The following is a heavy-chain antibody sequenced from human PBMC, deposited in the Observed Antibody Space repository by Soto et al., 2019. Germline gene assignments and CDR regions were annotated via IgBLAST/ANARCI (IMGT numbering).Heavy chain of an antibody. CDR3: ARHGQDTAMVRSYYYYAMDV. CDR2: IYYVGST. D-gene: IGHD5-18*01. J-gene: IGHJ6*02. Sequence: QLQLQESGPGLVKPSETLSLTCTVSGGSISSDTYYWGWIRQPPGKGLEWIGSIYYVGSTYYNPSLKSRITISGDTSKNQFSLELRSVTAADTAVYYCARHGQDTAMVRSYYYYAMDVWGQGTTVTVSS. V-gene: IGHV4-39*01. CDR1: GGSISSDTYY.